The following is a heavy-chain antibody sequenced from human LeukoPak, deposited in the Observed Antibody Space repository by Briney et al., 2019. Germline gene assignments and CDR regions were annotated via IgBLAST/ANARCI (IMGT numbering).Heavy chain of an antibody. CDR2: MNPNSGNT. J-gene: IGHJ6*02. CDR1: GYTFTSYD. D-gene: IGHD1-14*01. CDR3: ARFLSHEPYYYYYGMDV. V-gene: IGHV1-8*01. Sequence: VASVKVSCKASGYTFTSYDINWVRQATGQGLEWMGWMNPNSGNTGYAQKFQGRVTMTRNTSISTAYMELSSLRSEDTAVHYCARFLSHEPYYYYYGMDVWGQGTTVTVSS.